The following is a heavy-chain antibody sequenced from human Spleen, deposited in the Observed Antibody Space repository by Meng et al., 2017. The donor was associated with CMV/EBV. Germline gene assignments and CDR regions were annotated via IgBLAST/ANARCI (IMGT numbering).Heavy chain of an antibody. J-gene: IGHJ6*02. V-gene: IGHV3-66*02. CDR3: ARAEYYGGYYYGMDV. CDR2: IYSGGST. D-gene: IGHD3-10*01. CDR1: GFTVSSNY. Sequence: GGSLRLSCAASGFTVSSNYMSWVRQAPGKGLEWVSVIYSGGSTYYADSVKGRFTISRDNSKNTLYLQMNSLRAEDTAVYYCARAEYYGGYYYGMDVWGQGTTVTVSS.